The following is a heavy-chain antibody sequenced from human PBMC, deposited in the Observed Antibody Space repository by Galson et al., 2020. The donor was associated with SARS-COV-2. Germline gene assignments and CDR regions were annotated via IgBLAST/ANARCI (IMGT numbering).Heavy chain of an antibody. CDR2: ISYDGSTK. CDR1: GFTFSSYA. CDR3: ARTTYTVVTQGGFDY. D-gene: IGHD2-21*02. V-gene: IGHV3-30*04. Sequence: QLGESLKISCEASGFTFSSYAMHWVRQAPGKGLEWVAVISYDGSTKYYADSVKGRFTISRDSSKNTLFLQMSSLSPEDTAVYYCARTTYTVVTQGGFDYWGQGTLATVSS. J-gene: IGHJ4*02.